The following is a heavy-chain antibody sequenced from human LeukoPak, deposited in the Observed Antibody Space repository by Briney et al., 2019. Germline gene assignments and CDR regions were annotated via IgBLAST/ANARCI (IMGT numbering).Heavy chain of an antibody. Sequence: GGSLRLSCAASGFTFSSYSMNWVRQAPGKGLEWVSSISSSSSYIYYADSVKGRFTISRDNAKNSLYLQMNSLRAEDTAVYYCARALRDIVVVVAALYYYYYYGMDVWGQGTTVTVSS. J-gene: IGHJ6*02. CDR3: ARALRDIVVVVAALYYYYYYGMDV. CDR1: GFTFSSYS. CDR2: ISSSSSYI. D-gene: IGHD2-15*01. V-gene: IGHV3-21*01.